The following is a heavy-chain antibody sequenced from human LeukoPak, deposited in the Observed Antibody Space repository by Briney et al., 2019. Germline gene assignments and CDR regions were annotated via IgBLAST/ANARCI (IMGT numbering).Heavy chain of an antibody. CDR2: INHSGST. D-gene: IGHD3-22*01. CDR1: VGSFSGYY. J-gene: IGHJ4*02. Sequence: SETLSLTCAVYVGSFSGYYWSWIRQPPGKGLEWIGEINHSGSTNYSPSLKSRVTISVDTSKNQFSLKLSSVTAADTAVYYCARTSDHYDSSGYYLDYWGQGTLVTVSS. CDR3: ARTSDHYDSSGYYLDY. V-gene: IGHV4-34*01.